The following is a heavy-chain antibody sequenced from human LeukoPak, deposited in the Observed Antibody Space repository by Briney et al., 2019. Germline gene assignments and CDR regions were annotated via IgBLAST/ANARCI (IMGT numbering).Heavy chain of an antibody. J-gene: IGHJ4*02. Sequence: SETLSLTCAVCGGSFSGYYWSWIRQPPGKGLEWIGEINHSGSTNYNPSLKSRVTISVDTSKNQFSLKLSSVTAADTAVYYCARVGYYDILTGYLGTDYWGQGTLVTVSS. CDR2: INHSGST. V-gene: IGHV4-34*01. D-gene: IGHD3-9*01. CDR3: ARVGYYDILTGYLGTDY. CDR1: GGSFSGYY.